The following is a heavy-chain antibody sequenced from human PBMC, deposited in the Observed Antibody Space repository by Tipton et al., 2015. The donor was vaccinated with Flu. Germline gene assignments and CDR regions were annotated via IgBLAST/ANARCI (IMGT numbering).Heavy chain of an antibody. J-gene: IGHJ3*02. D-gene: IGHD3-10*01. CDR3: ARLWGDAFDI. CDR2: IYYSGSI. Sequence: LRLSCTVSGGSISSHYWSWIRQPPGKGLEWIGYIYYSGSISYNPSLKSRVTISVDTSKNQFSLKLSSVTAADTAVYYCARLWGDAFDIWGQRTIVPVFS. CDR1: GGSISSHY. V-gene: IGHV4-59*11.